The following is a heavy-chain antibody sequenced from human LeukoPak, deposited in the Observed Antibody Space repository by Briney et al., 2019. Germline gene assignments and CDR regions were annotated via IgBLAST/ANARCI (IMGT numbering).Heavy chain of an antibody. Sequence: GGSLRLSCAASGFTFSSFGMHWVRQAPGKGLEWVAVIWYDGSNEYYADSVKGRFTISRDNAKNSLYLQMNSLRAEDTAVYYCARKWLDAFDIWGQGTMVTVSS. J-gene: IGHJ3*02. CDR2: IWYDGSNE. D-gene: IGHD6-19*01. CDR1: GFTFSSFG. V-gene: IGHV3-33*03. CDR3: ARKWLDAFDI.